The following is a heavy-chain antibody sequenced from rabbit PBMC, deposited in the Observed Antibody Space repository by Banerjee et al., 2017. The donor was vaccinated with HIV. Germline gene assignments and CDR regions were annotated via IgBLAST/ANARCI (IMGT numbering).Heavy chain of an antibody. CDR2: IYSSNGDK. D-gene: IGHD4-1*01. CDR1: GSDISSNA. Sequence: QEQLVESGGGLVQPEGSLTLTCKASGSDISSNAMCWVRQAPGKGLELIACIYSSNGDKWHASWVNGRFTISRSTSLNTVTLQMTSLTAADTATYFCARDLAGVIGWNFNLWGPGTLVTVS. J-gene: IGHJ4*01. CDR3: ARDLAGVIGWNFNL. V-gene: IGHV1S47*01.